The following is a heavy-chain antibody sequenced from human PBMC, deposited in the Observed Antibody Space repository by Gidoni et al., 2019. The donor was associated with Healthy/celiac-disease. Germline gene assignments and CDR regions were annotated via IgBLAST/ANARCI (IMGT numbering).Heavy chain of an antibody. V-gene: IGHV4-59*01. CDR1: GGSISSYY. D-gene: IGHD4-17*01. Sequence: QVQLQESGPGLVKPSETLSLTCTVSGGSISSYYWSWIRQPPGKGLEWIGYIYYSGSTNYNPSLKSRVTISVDTSKNQFSLKLSSVTAADTAVYYCARGSGYGDYEDAFDIWGQGTMVTVSS. CDR2: IYYSGST. CDR3: ARGSGYGDYEDAFDI. J-gene: IGHJ3*02.